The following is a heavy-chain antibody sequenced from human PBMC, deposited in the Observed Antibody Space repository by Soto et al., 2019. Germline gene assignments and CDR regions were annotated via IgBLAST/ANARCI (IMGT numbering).Heavy chain of an antibody. CDR2: INSDGSST. Sequence: EVQLVESGGGLVQPGGSLRLSCAASGFTFSSYWMHWVRQAPGKGLVWVSRINSDGSSTSYADSVKGRFTISRDNAKNTLCLQMNRLIAEDTAVYYCAREAVAGTCYYYYYGMDVWGQGTMVTVSS. D-gene: IGHD6-19*01. V-gene: IGHV3-74*01. CDR1: GFTFSSYW. CDR3: AREAVAGTCYYYYYGMDV. J-gene: IGHJ6*02.